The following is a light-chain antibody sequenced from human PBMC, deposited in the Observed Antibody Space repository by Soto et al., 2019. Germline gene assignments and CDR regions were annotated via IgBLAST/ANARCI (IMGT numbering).Light chain of an antibody. V-gene: IGKV4-1*01. CDR3: QQYHSTPYT. CDR2: GTS. CDR1: QSLVSPATNKNY. Sequence: DIVMTQSPDSLDVSLGERATINCKSGQSLVSPATNKNYLAWYQQKAGQPPKLLIYGTSTREPGVRDRFSGSGSGTDFTLTISSLQAEDVAVYYCQQYHSTPYTFGQWTKV. J-gene: IGKJ2*01.